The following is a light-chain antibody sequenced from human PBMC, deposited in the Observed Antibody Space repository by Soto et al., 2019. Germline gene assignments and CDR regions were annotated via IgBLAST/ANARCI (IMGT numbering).Light chain of an antibody. V-gene: IGKV3-20*01. Sequence: EIVLTQSPGTLSLSPGERATLSCRASQSISSYLAWYQQKPGQAPRLLIYGASNRATGIPDRFSGSGSGTDFTLTISRLEPEDFAVYYCQQYGSSPQTFGQGTKVEIK. CDR1: QSISSY. CDR3: QQYGSSPQT. J-gene: IGKJ1*01. CDR2: GAS.